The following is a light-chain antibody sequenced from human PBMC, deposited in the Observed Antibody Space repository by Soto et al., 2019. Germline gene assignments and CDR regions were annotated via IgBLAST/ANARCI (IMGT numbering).Light chain of an antibody. V-gene: IGKV3-20*01. CDR3: QQYGNSPLYS. J-gene: IGKJ2*01. Sequence: EIVLTQSPATLSLSPGEKATLSCRASQSVDSAYLAWYHQRPGQAPRLLIYGASNRATGIPDRFGGSGSGTDFNLTISRLEHEDSAVYYCQQYGNSPLYSFGQGTKLEIK. CDR1: QSVDSAY. CDR2: GAS.